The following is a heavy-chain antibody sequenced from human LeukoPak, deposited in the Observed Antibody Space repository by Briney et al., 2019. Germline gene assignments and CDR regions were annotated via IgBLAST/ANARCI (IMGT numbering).Heavy chain of an antibody. J-gene: IGHJ4*02. V-gene: IGHV3-43*02. CDR3: AKDKWAITMVRGGTPDF. CDR2: ISGDGGST. Sequence: GGSLRLSCAASGFTFSSYWMSWVRQAPGKGLEWVSLISGDGGSTYYADSVKGRFTISRDNSKNSLYLQMNSLRTEDTALYYCAKDKWAITMVRGGTPDFWGQGTLVTVSS. D-gene: IGHD3-10*01. CDR1: GFTFSSYW.